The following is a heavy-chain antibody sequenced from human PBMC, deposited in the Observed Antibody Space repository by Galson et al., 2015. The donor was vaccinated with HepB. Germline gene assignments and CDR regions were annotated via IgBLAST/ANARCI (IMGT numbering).Heavy chain of an antibody. Sequence: SVKVSCKASGGTFSSYTISWVRQAPGQGLEWMGRIIPILGIANYAQKFQGRVTITADTSTSTAYMELSSLRSEDTAVYYRARGGYSYGPNWFDPWGQGTLVTVSS. CDR3: ARGGYSYGPNWFDP. D-gene: IGHD5-18*01. V-gene: IGHV1-69*02. J-gene: IGHJ5*02. CDR1: GGTFSSYT. CDR2: IIPILGIA.